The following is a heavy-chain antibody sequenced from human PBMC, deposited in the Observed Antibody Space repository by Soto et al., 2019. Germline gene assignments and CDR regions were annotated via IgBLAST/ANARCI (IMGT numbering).Heavy chain of an antibody. CDR2: IFHSGDT. CDR3: ARGATTMAPKNWFDP. CDR1: GGSISISNW. D-gene: IGHD5-18*01. J-gene: IGHJ5*02. V-gene: IGHV4-4*02. Sequence: QVQLQESGPGLVKPSGTLSLTCGVSGGSISISNWWSWVRQPPGKGLEWIGEIFHSGDTNYNPSLKSRLTISLDKSKNQFSLRLTSVTAADTAMYFCARGATTMAPKNWFDPWGQGILVTVSS.